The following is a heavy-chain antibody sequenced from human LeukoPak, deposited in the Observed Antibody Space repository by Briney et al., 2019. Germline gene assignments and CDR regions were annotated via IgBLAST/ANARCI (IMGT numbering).Heavy chain of an antibody. Sequence: GGSLRLSCAASGFTFITYSMNWVRQVPGKGLEWVSYISSSSSNIYYADSVKGRFTISRDNAKNSLYLQMNSLRAEDTAVYYCARPYCSGGSCYSDYWGQGTLVTVSS. CDR1: GFTFITYS. D-gene: IGHD2-15*01. J-gene: IGHJ4*02. V-gene: IGHV3-48*01. CDR3: ARPYCSGGSCYSDY. CDR2: ISSSSSNI.